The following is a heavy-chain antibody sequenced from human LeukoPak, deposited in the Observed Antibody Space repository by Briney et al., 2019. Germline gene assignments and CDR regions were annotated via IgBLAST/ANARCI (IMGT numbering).Heavy chain of an antibody. V-gene: IGHV3-30-3*01. Sequence: QTGGSLRLSCAASGFTFSSYAMHWVRQAPGKGLEWVAVISYDGSNKYYADSVKGRFTISRDNSKNTLYLQMNSLRAEDTAVYYCAREVYCSSTSCYGAAFDIWGQGTMVTVSS. CDR1: GFTFSSYA. CDR2: ISYDGSNK. CDR3: AREVYCSSTSCYGAAFDI. D-gene: IGHD2-2*01. J-gene: IGHJ3*02.